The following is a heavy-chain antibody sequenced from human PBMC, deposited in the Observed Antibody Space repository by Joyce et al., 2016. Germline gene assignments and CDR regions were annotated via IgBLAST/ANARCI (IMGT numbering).Heavy chain of an antibody. CDR3: ARGITIVGVITQGYFDY. V-gene: IGHV4-31*03. CDR2: MYYSGSA. D-gene: IGHD3-3*01. CDR1: GGSINRGAYY. J-gene: IGHJ4*02. Sequence: QVQLQESGPGLVKPSQTLSLTCTVSGGSINRGAYYWSWIRQLPGKGLEWIGYMYYSGSADCNPSLKSRITISLDTSKNQFSLKLSSVTAADTALYYCARGITIVGVITQGYFDYWGQGTLVAVSS.